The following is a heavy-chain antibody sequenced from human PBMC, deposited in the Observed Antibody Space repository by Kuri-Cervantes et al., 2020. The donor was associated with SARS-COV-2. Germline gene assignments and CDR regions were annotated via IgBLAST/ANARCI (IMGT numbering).Heavy chain of an antibody. CDR1: GYSISSGYY. V-gene: IGHV2-5*05. J-gene: IGHJ2*01. Sequence: TLSLTCTVSGYSISSGYYWGRIRQPPGKALEWLALIYWDDDKRYGPSLKSRLTITKDTSKNQVVLTMTNMDPVDTATYYCARVGSWYWYFDLWGRGTLVTVSS. CDR2: IYWDDDK. CDR3: ARVGSWYWYFDL.